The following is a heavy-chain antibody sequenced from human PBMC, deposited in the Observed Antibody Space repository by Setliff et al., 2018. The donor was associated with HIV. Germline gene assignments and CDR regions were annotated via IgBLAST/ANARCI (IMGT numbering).Heavy chain of an antibody. J-gene: IGHJ4*02. CDR3: ARGTDFWSGSSNFDY. CDR1: GYTFSGYY. V-gene: IGHV1-2*02. D-gene: IGHD3-3*01. CDR2: INPNSGGT. Sequence: RASVKVSCKASGYTFSGYYLHWVRRAPGQGLEWMGWINPNSGGTNYAQKFRGRVTMTRDTSINTAHMYLSSLRSDDTAIYFCARGTDFWSGSSNFDYWGQGTQVTVS.